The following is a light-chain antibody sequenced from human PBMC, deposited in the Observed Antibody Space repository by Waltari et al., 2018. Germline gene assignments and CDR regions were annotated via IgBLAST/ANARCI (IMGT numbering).Light chain of an antibody. CDR2: STN. CDR1: SGSVSTSYY. J-gene: IGLJ2*01. CDR3: VLYMGSGTVV. V-gene: IGLV8-61*01. Sequence: QTVVTQEPSFSVSPGGTVTLTCGLSSGSVSTSYYPSWYQRTPGQAPRTLIYSTNTRSSGVPDRFSGSILGNKAALTITGAQADDESDYYCVLYMGSGTVVFGGGTKLTVL.